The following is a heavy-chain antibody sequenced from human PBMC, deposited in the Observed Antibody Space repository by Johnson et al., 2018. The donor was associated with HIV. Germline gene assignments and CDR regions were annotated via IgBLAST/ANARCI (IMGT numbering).Heavy chain of an antibody. D-gene: IGHD6-13*01. CDR3: ARVAAAAGRMTDAFDI. CDR1: GFIFRNYW. J-gene: IGHJ3*02. Sequence: VQLVESGGGLVQPGGSLRLSCAASGFIFRNYWMYWVRQAPGKGLDWVSGINWNGGTTGYVDSVKGRFTISRDNAKNSLYLQMNSLRAEDTALYYCARVAAAAGRMTDAFDIWGQGTMVSVSS. V-gene: IGHV3-20*04. CDR2: INWNGGTT.